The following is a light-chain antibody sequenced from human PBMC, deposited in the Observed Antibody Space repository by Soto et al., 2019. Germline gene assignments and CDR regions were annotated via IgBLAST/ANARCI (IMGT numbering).Light chain of an antibody. CDR1: QSISNNY. CDR2: GAS. CDR3: QQYSTWPPIT. Sequence: EIVLTQSPGTLSLSPGERATLSCRASQSISNNYLAWYQQKPGQAPRLLVYGASTRASDIEGRFSGSGSGTDFTLTISSLQSEDFAVYYCQQYSTWPPITFGPGTRLDIK. V-gene: IGKV3-20*01. J-gene: IGKJ5*01.